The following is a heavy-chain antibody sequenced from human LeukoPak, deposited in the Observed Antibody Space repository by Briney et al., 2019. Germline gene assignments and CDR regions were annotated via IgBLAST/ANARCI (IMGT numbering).Heavy chain of an antibody. J-gene: IGHJ4*02. Sequence: ASVKVSCKASVYTFTSYAMHWVRQAPGQRLEWMGWINAGNGNTKYSQKFQGRVTITRDTSASTAYMELSSLRSEDTAVYYCAREYCSGGSCYLRVPDYWGQGTLVTVSS. V-gene: IGHV1-3*01. CDR2: INAGNGNT. D-gene: IGHD2-15*01. CDR1: VYTFTSYA. CDR3: AREYCSGGSCYLRVPDY.